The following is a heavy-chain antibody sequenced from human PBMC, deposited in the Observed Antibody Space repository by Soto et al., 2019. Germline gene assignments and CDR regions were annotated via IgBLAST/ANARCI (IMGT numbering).Heavy chain of an antibody. CDR3: ARAHQHSSSWPFDY. D-gene: IGHD6-13*01. J-gene: IGHJ4*02. V-gene: IGHV6-1*01. CDR2: THYRSKWYN. Sequence: WNWIRQSPSRGLEWLGRTHYRSKWYNDYAVSVKSRITINPDTSKNQFSLQLNSVTPEDTAVYYCARAHQHSSSWPFDYWGQGTLVTVSS.